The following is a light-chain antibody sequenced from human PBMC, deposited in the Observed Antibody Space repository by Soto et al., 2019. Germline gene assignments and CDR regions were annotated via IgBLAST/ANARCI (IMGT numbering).Light chain of an antibody. CDR1: QGIRNY. Sequence: DIQMTQSPTSLSASVGDRVTITCRASQGIRNYVAWYQQKPGKAPKLLIYAASTLQSGVQSRFNGNGSGTDFSLTINSRQPEDGATYSCQKYSSVPVFGPGTKVEIK. V-gene: IGKV1-27*01. CDR3: QKYSSVPV. CDR2: AAS. J-gene: IGKJ3*01.